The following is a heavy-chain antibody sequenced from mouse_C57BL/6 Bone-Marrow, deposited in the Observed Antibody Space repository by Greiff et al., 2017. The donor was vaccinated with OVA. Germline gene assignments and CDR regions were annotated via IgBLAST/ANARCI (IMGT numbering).Heavy chain of an antibody. J-gene: IGHJ3*01. D-gene: IGHD2-2*01. CDR1: GYTFTSYG. Sequence: VQLQQSGAELARPGASVKLSCKASGYTFTSYGISWVKQRTGQGLEWIGEIYPRSGNTYYTEKFKGMATLTEDKSSSTAYMELRSLTSEDSAVYVCASGGLRRAWFAYWGQGTLVTVSA. CDR2: IYPRSGNT. CDR3: ASGGLRRAWFAY. V-gene: IGHV1-81*01.